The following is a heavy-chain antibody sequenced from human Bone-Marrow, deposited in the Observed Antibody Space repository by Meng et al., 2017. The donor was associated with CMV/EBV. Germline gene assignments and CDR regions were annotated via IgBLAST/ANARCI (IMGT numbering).Heavy chain of an antibody. V-gene: IGHV4-31*03. CDR3: ARAPSISTWFY. Sequence: LRLSCTVSGGSISSGGYYWSWIRQHPGKGLEWIGYIYYSGSTYYNPSLKSRVTISVDTSKNQFSLKLSSVTAADTAVYYCARAPSISTWFYWGQGTLVTVSS. J-gene: IGHJ4*02. D-gene: IGHD6-13*01. CDR1: GGSISSGGYY. CDR2: IYYSGST.